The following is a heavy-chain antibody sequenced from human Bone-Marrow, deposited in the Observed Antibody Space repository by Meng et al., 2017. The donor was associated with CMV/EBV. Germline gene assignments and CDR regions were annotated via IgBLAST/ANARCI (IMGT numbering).Heavy chain of an antibody. CDR3: ARGGVVVVPAADHLNWFDP. CDR2: IYHSGST. CDR1: SIRSTNW. D-gene: IGHD2-2*01. J-gene: IGHJ5*02. Sequence: SIRSTNWWSWVRQSPGKGLEWIGEIYHSGSTNYNPSLKSRVTISVDKSKNQFSLKLSSVTAADTAVYYCARGGVVVVPAADHLNWFDPWGQGTLVTVSS. V-gene: IGHV4-4*02.